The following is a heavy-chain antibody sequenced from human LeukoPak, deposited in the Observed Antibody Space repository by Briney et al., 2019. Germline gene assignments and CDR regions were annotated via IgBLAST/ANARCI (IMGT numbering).Heavy chain of an antibody. V-gene: IGHV1-24*01. CDR1: GYTLTKLS. D-gene: IGHD6-19*01. Sequence: ASVKVSCKDSGYTLTKLSMHWVRQAPGKGREGRGGFDPEDGETIYAQKFQGRVTMTEDTSTDTAYMELSSLRSEDTAVYYCATARLEQWLNFDYWGQGTLVTVSS. CDR3: ATARLEQWLNFDY. J-gene: IGHJ4*02. CDR2: FDPEDGET.